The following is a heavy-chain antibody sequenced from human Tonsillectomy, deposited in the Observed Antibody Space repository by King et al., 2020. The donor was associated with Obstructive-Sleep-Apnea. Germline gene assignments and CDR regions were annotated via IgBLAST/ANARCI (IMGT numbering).Heavy chain of an antibody. CDR3: AEDRHGYSLIFDY. Sequence: VQLVESGGGVVQPGRSLRLSCAASGFTFSSFGMHWVRQAPGKGLEWVAVISYDGSNKYYTDSVKGRFTISRDNSKNTLYLQMNSLRAEDTAVYYCAEDRHGYSLIFDYWGQGTLVTVSS. J-gene: IGHJ4*02. D-gene: IGHD3-22*01. CDR1: GFTFSSFG. CDR2: ISYDGSNK. V-gene: IGHV3-30*18.